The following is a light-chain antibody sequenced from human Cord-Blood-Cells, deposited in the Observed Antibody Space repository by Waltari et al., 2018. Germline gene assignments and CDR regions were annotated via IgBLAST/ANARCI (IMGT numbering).Light chain of an antibody. Sequence: SYELTQPPSVSVSPGQTARITCSGDALPKQYAYWYQQKPGQAPVLVIYKDSERPSGIPERFSGSSSGTTVTLTIRGVQAEDEAHFYCQSADSSGTYWVFCVGTKLTVL. CDR2: KDS. CDR3: QSADSSGTYWV. CDR1: ALPKQY. V-gene: IGLV3-25*03. J-gene: IGLJ3*02.